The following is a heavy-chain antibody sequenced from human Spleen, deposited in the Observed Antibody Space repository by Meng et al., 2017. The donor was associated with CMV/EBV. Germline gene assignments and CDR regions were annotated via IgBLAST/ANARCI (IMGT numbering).Heavy chain of an antibody. Sequence: GGSLRLSCADSKLTLSDYYMSWIRQAPGKGLEWVSYISSGGSTIYYSDSVKGRFTISRDNAKNSVYLQMHSLRAEDTAVYYCASNGGLAGRLLYYWGRGTLVTVS. CDR1: KLTLSDYY. CDR2: ISSGGSTI. J-gene: IGHJ4*02. CDR3: ASNGGLAGRLLYY. V-gene: IGHV3-11*04. D-gene: IGHD2-15*01.